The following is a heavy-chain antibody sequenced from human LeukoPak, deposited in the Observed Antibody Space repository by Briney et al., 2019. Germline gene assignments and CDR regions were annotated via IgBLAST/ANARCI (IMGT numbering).Heavy chain of an antibody. J-gene: IGHJ4*02. CDR2: IGAYNGYT. D-gene: IGHD6-19*01. CDR3: AREVVRYSRGWPDY. V-gene: IGHV1-18*01. CDR1: GYTFTNYA. Sequence: GASVKVSCKASGYTFTNYAISWVRQAPGQGLEWIGWIGAYNGYTTYAQKFQGRVTLTTDTSTSTAYMDLGSLRSDDTAVYYCAREVVRYSRGWPDYWGPGTLVTVSS.